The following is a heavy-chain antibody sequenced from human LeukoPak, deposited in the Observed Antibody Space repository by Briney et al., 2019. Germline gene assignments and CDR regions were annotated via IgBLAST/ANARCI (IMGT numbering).Heavy chain of an antibody. J-gene: IGHJ4*02. D-gene: IGHD2-15*01. CDR1: GLTFSGSA. V-gene: IGHV3-23*01. Sequence: PGWSLRLSCAASGLTFSGSAMSWVRQAPGKGLEWVSLISGSGNSTDYADSVKGRFTISRDNSKNMMYLQMSSLRAEDTAVYYCAKVLVLVSANRYYFDYWGQGTLVTVSS. CDR2: ISGSGNST. CDR3: AKVLVLVSANRYYFDY.